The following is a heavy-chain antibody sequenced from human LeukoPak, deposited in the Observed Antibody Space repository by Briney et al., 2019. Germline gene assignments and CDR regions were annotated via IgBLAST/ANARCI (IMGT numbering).Heavy chain of an antibody. CDR1: EGTFSSYA. CDR3: AREADIVVVPAAIRRGYYFDY. CDR2: IIPIFGIA. V-gene: IGHV1-69*04. Sequence: SVKVSCKASEGTFSSYAISWVRQAPGQGLEWMGRIIPIFGIANYAQKFQGRVTITADKSTSTAYMELSSLRSEDTAVYYCAREADIVVVPAAIRRGYYFDYWGQGTLVTVSS. J-gene: IGHJ4*02. D-gene: IGHD2-2*01.